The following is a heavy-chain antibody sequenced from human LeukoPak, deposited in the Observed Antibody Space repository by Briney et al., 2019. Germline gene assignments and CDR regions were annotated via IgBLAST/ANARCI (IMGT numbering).Heavy chain of an antibody. CDR3: VRPFTPMVRGVMRF. CDR1: GGTFSGYY. V-gene: IGHV4-34*08. Sequence: SETLSLTCAVYGGTFSGYYWAWIRQFPGKGLERIGEITHTGTTNYNPSLKSRVVMSIDASKNQFSLKLTSVTAADAALYFCVRPFTPMVRGVMRFWGQGTLVAVSS. J-gene: IGHJ1*01. CDR2: ITHTGTT. D-gene: IGHD3-10*01.